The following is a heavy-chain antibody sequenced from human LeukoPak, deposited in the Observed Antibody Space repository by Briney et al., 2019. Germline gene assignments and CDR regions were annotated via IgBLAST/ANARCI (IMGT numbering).Heavy chain of an antibody. CDR1: GFTFDDYA. V-gene: IGHV3-9*01. J-gene: IGHJ6*02. CDR2: ISWNSGSI. CDR3: AATVTTSHYYYGMGV. Sequence: GGSLRLSCAASGFTFDDYAMHWVRQAPGKGLEWVSGISWNSGSIGYADSVKGRFTISRDNAKNSLYLQMNSLRAEDTALYYCAATVTTSHYYYGMGVWGQGTTVTVSS. D-gene: IGHD4-17*01.